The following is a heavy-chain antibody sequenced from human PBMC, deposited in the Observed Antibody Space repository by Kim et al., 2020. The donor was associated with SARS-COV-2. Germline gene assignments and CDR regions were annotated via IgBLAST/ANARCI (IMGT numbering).Heavy chain of an antibody. V-gene: IGHV4-4*02. J-gene: IGHJ6*02. D-gene: IGHD1-26*01. Sequence: SETLSLTCAVSGGSISSSNWWSWVRQPPGKGLEWIGEIYHSGSTNYNPSLRSRVTISVDKSKNQFSLKLTSVTAADTAVYYCASRGGFWLDLSYYYYGLDVWGQGTTVAVSS. CDR3: ASRGGFWLDLSYYYYGLDV. CDR2: IYHSGST. CDR1: GGSISSSNW.